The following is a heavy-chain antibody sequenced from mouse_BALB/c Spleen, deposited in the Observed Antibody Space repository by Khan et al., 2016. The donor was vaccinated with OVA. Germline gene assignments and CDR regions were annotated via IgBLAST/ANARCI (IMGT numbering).Heavy chain of an antibody. CDR3: ARDRIDY. CDR2: INPSTGYT. CDR1: GYTFSNYW. J-gene: IGHJ2*01. V-gene: IGHV1-7*01. Sequence: VQLLESGPELAKPGASVKLSCKASGYTFSNYWIHWVKQRPGQGLEWIGYINPSTGYTYYNQTFNDKVTFTTDTSSSPAYMQLSSLTSEDSAPYYGARDRIDYWGQGTTLTVSS.